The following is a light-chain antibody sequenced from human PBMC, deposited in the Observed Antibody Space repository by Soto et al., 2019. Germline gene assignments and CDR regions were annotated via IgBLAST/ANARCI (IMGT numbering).Light chain of an antibody. Sequence: QSVLTQPASVSGSPGQSITISCIGTSSDVGSYNLVSWDQQHPGKAPKVLIYEVSARPSGVSNRVSGPKSGNTASLTISGLQADDEAEYYCCSYAGSRTHVLFGGGTKLTVL. CDR2: EVS. V-gene: IGLV2-23*02. J-gene: IGLJ2*01. CDR1: SSDVGSYNL. CDR3: CSYAGSRTHVL.